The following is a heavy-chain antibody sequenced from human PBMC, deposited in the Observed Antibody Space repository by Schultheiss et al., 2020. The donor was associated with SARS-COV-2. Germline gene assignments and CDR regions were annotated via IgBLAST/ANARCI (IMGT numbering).Heavy chain of an antibody. CDR1: GYSFTSYW. J-gene: IGHJ6*02. V-gene: IGHV5-10-1*01. CDR2: IDPSDSYT. Sequence: GGSLRLSCKGSGYSFTSYWISWVRQMPGKGLEWMGRIDPSDSYTNYSPSFQGHVTISADKSISTAYLQWSSLKASDTAMYYCARHYDFWSGYKGPGLDVWGQGTTVTVSS. D-gene: IGHD3-3*01. CDR3: ARHYDFWSGYKGPGLDV.